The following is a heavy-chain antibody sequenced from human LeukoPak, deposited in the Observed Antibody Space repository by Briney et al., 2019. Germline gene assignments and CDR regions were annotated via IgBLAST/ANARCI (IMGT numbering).Heavy chain of an antibody. D-gene: IGHD6-13*01. CDR1: GFTFTDAW. CDR2: FKRKTDGGTA. Sequence: GGSLRLSCAVSGFTFTDAWMAWVRQPPEKGLEWVGLFKRKTDGGTADCAAPVKGRFTISRDNAKNSLYLQMNSLRAEDTALYYCARDQYSRSWYFVSPGGYWGQGTLVTVSS. V-gene: IGHV3-15*05. J-gene: IGHJ4*02. CDR3: ARDQYSRSWYFVSPGGY.